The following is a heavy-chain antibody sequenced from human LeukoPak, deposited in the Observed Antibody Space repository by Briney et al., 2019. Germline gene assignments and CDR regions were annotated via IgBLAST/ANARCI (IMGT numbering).Heavy chain of an antibody. J-gene: IGHJ4*02. CDR2: INPNSGGT. Sequence: GASVKVSCKASGYTFTGYYMHWVRQAPGQGLEWMGWINPNSGGTNYAQKFQGRVTMTRDTSISTAYMELSRLRSDDTAVYYCARGFWGDDFWSGYVPRDYWGQGTLVTVSS. V-gene: IGHV1-2*02. CDR3: ARGFWGDDFWSGYVPRDY. CDR1: GYTFTGYY. D-gene: IGHD3-3*01.